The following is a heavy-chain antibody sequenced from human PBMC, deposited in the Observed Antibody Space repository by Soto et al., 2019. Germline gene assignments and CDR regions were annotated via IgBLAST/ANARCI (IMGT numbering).Heavy chain of an antibody. V-gene: IGHV1-69*02. CDR1: GSTFSSYT. Sequence: QVQLVQSGAEVRKPGSSVEVSCMASGSTFSSYTVNWVRQAPGQGLEWIGRIIPVLGVTHYARRFQGRVTITADRSRKTAYMELPSRTSEDTAVYYCARRRYCGVDCYNKFAYGMDVWGQGTTVTVSS. D-gene: IGHD2-21*02. J-gene: IGHJ6*02. CDR2: IIPVLGVT. CDR3: ARRRYCGVDCYNKFAYGMDV.